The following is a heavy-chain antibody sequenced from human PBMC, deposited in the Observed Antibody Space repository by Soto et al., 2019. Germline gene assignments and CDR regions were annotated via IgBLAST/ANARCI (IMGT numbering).Heavy chain of an antibody. D-gene: IGHD6-13*01. J-gene: IGHJ4*02. CDR2: IYYSGST. CDR1: GGSISSSSYY. Sequence: SETLSLTCTVSGGSISSSSYYWGWIRQPPGKGLEWIGSIYYSGSTYYNPSLKSRVTISVDTSKNQFSLKLSSVTAADTAVYYCARGRRYVVIAAAGTGDYYFDYWGQGTLVTVSS. V-gene: IGHV4-39*01. CDR3: ARGRRYVVIAAAGTGDYYFDY.